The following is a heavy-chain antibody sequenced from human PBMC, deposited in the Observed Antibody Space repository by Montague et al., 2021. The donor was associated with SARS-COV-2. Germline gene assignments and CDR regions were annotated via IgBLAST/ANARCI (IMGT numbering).Heavy chain of an antibody. CDR3: ARRGRKLLPVATTIGGFDI. Sequence: TLSLTCTVSGGSISSSNYYWDWIRQPPGKGLELIGSIYDSGSTYYNPSLKSRVTISVDTSKNHFSLKLSSVTAADTAVYYCARRGRKLLPVATTIGGFDIWGQGTMVTVSS. CDR2: IYDSGST. D-gene: IGHD5-12*01. J-gene: IGHJ3*02. CDR1: GGSISSSNYY. V-gene: IGHV4-39*02.